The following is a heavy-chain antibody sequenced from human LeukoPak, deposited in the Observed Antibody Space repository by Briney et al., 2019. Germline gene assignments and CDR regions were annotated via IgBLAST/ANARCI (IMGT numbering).Heavy chain of an antibody. CDR2: IKQDGSEK. V-gene: IGHV3-7*01. Sequence: PGGSLRLSCAASGFTFSSYWMSWVRQAPGKGLEWVANIKQDGSEKYYVDSVKGRFTISRDNAKNSLNLQMNSLRAEDTAVYYCARDHYDFWSGYKVWDYFDYWGQGTLVTVSS. CDR3: ARDHYDFWSGYKVWDYFDY. J-gene: IGHJ4*02. D-gene: IGHD3-3*01. CDR1: GFTFSSYW.